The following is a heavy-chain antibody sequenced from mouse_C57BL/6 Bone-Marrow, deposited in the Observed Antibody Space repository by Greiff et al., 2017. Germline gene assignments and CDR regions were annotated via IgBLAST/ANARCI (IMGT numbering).Heavy chain of an antibody. CDR1: GFNIKNTY. CDR2: IDPANGNT. Sequence: VQLQQPVAELVRPGASVKLSCTASGFNIKNTYMHWVKQRPEQGLEWIGRIDPANGNTKYAPKFQGKATITADTSSNTAYLQLSSLTSEDTAIYYCARVSRYYGSSYVFDYWGQGTTLTVSS. CDR3: ARVSRYYGSSYVFDY. V-gene: IGHV14-3*01. D-gene: IGHD1-1*01. J-gene: IGHJ2*01.